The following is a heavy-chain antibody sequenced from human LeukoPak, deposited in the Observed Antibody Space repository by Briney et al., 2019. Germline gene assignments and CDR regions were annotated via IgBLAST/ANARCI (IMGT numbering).Heavy chain of an antibody. Sequence: SQTLSLTCTVSGGSISSGGYYWSWIRQPPGKGLEWIGYIYHSGSTYYNPSLKSRVTISVDRSKNQFSLKLSSVTAADTAVYYCASGSKSYSKHGYFDYWGQGTLVTVSS. V-gene: IGHV4-30-2*01. CDR3: ASGSKSYSKHGYFDY. J-gene: IGHJ4*02. D-gene: IGHD4-11*01. CDR1: GGSISSGGYY. CDR2: IYHSGST.